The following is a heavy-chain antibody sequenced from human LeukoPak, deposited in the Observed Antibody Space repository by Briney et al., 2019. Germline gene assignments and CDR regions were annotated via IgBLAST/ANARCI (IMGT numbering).Heavy chain of an antibody. CDR1: GGSFSGYY. Sequence: SETLSLTCAVYGGSFSGYYWSWIRQPPGKGLEWIGEINHSGSTNYNPSLKSRVTISVDTSKNQFSLKLSSVTAADTAVYYCARGRSRFGELLGYWGQGTLVTVSS. CDR3: ARGRSRFGELLGY. V-gene: IGHV4-34*01. J-gene: IGHJ4*02. CDR2: INHSGST. D-gene: IGHD3-10*01.